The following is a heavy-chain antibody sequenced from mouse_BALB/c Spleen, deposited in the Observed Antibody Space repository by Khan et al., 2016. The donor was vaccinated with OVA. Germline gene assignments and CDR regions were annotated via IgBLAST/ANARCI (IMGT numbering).Heavy chain of an antibody. CDR2: IAPANDNA. CDR3: ARPSYDPRGFDG. Sequence: VQLKQSGAELVKPGASVKLSCTASGFNIKDTYLHWVKQRPEQGLEWIGRIAPANDNAHYDPKFQGKATITSDTSSNTSYLQLNSLTSEDTAVSYDARPSYDPRGFDGWGAGTTVTVSS. V-gene: IGHV14-3*02. J-gene: IGHJ1*01. CDR1: GFNIKDTY. D-gene: IGHD2-3*01.